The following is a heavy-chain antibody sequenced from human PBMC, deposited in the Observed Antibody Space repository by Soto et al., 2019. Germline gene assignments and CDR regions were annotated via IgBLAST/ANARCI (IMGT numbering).Heavy chain of an antibody. CDR3: AIDRHNGKCCDAFDI. D-gene: IGHD2-8*01. CDR2: ISPYNGKT. V-gene: IGHV1-18*01. J-gene: IGHJ3*02. CDR1: GYTFTSNG. Sequence: QAQLVQSGAEVKKPGASVSISCKASGYTFTSNGFVWVRQAPGHGLEWVGWISPYNGKTDYAKNVQGRVTMTRDTSTITAYMELRSLTSDGTAVYYCAIDRHNGKCCDAFDIWGQGTMVIVSS.